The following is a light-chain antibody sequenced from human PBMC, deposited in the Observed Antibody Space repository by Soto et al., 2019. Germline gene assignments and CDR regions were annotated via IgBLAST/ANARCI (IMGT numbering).Light chain of an antibody. CDR3: QQYKSYWT. J-gene: IGKJ1*01. V-gene: IGKV1-5*01. Sequence: DIQMTQSPSTLSASVGDGVTITCRASQSIGTWLAWYQQKPGKAPKVLIYDVSTLKSGVPSRFRGSASATEFTLSISSLQPDDFATYYCQQYKSYWTFGQGTKVDIK. CDR1: QSIGTW. CDR2: DVS.